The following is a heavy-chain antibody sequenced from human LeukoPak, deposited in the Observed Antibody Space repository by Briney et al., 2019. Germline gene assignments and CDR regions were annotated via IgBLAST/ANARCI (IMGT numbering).Heavy chain of an antibody. J-gene: IGHJ4*02. CDR3: ARGRGYSYSFDY. CDR2: IYHSGST. D-gene: IGHD5-18*01. CDR1: GYSISSGYY. V-gene: IGHV4-38-2*01. Sequence: PSETLSLTCAVSGYSISSGYYWGWIRQPPGKGLEWIGSIYHSGSTYYNPSLKSRVTMSVDTSKNQFSLKLSSVTAADTAVYYCARGRGYSYSFDYWGQGTLVTVSS.